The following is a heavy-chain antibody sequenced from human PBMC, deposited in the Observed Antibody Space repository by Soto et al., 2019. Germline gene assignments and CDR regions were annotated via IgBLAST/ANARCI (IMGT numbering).Heavy chain of an antibody. CDR1: GNTFTSYD. Sequence: ASVKVSCKASGNTFTSYDINWVRQATGQGLEWMGWMNPNSGNTGYAQKFQGRVTMTRNTSISTAYMELSSLRSADTAVYYCARDLWGYCGTDCYPLDVWGQGTTVTVSS. CDR3: ARDLWGYCGTDCYPLDV. J-gene: IGHJ6*02. D-gene: IGHD2-21*02. V-gene: IGHV1-8*01. CDR2: MNPNSGNT.